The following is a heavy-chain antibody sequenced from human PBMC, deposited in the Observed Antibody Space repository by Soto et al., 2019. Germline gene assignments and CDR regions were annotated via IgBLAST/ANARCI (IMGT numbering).Heavy chain of an antibody. CDR2: TGTTGDT. J-gene: IGHJ2*01. CDR3: ARDQLSADGSWFVDL. Sequence: EVQLVESGGGLVQPGGSLRLSCVASGFTFSSHDMHWVRQVPGKGLEWVSGTGTTGDTYYPGSVKGRFIVSKEDAKNSLFLQMNNMRAEDTAVYYCARDQLSADGSWFVDLWGRGTLVTVSS. V-gene: IGHV3-13*01. D-gene: IGHD6-6*01. CDR1: GFTFSSHD.